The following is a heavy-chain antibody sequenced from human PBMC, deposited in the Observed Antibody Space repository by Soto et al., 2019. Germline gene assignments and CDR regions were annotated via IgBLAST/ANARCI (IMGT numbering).Heavy chain of an antibody. CDR2: INPIFGTT. Sequence: ASVKVSCKASGDTFNSYAISWARQAPGQGLERMGRINPIFGTTNYAQNLQGRVTLTRDTSTSTVYMELTGLRSEDSAVYYCAREWANNTVIGGVTYRYYHGMDVWGQGTTVTVSS. V-gene: IGHV1-69*05. J-gene: IGHJ6*02. CDR3: AREWANNTVIGGVTYRYYHGMDV. D-gene: IGHD3-16*01. CDR1: GDTFNSYA.